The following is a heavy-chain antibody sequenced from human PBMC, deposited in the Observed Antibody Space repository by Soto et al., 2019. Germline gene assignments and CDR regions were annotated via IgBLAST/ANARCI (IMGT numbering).Heavy chain of an antibody. J-gene: IGHJ6*02. CDR1: GYNFTSYW. Sequence: GESLKISCKGSGYNFTSYWIGWVRQMPGKGLERMGIIYPAISDTRYSPSFQGQVTISADKSISTAYLQGSSLKASDTAMYYCARHSRTTGTTTPYAMDVWGQGTTVTVSS. CDR2: IYPAISDT. V-gene: IGHV5-51*01. CDR3: ARHSRTTGTTTPYAMDV. D-gene: IGHD1-1*01.